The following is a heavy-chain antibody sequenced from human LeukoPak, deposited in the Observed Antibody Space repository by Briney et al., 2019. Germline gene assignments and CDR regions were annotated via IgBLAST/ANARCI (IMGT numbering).Heavy chain of an antibody. V-gene: IGHV6-1*01. Sequence: SQTLSLTCVISGDSVSSNSWNWIRQSPSRGLEWLGRTYYRSQWSNDFAVSVKSRVTINPDTSKNQFSLQLNSVTPEDTAVYHCARGYHNYYFDYWGQGTLVTVSS. D-gene: IGHD1-20*01. CDR3: ARGYHNYYFDY. CDR1: GDSVSSNS. J-gene: IGHJ4*02. CDR2: TYYRSQWSN.